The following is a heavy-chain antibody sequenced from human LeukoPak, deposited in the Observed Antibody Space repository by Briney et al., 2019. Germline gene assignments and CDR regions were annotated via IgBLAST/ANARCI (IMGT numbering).Heavy chain of an antibody. CDR1: GGSISSGDYY. D-gene: IGHD5-18*01. V-gene: IGHV4-30-4*01. CDR2: IYYSGST. J-gene: IGHJ6*02. CDR3: AREGGYSYGYYYYYGMDV. Sequence: SETLSLTCTVSGGSISSGDYYWSWIRQPPGKGLEWIGYIYYSGSTYYNPSLKSRVTISVDTSKNQFSLKLSSVTAADTAVYYCAREGGYSYGYYYYYGMDVWGQGTTVTVSS.